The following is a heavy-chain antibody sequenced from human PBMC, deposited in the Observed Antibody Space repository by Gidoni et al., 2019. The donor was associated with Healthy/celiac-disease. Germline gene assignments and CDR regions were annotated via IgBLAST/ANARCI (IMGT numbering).Heavy chain of an antibody. J-gene: IGHJ4*02. CDR1: GGSFSGYY. CDR2: INHSTST. CDR3: ARGVHLRGYHY. D-gene: IGHD3-22*01. V-gene: IGHV4-34*01. Sequence: QMQLQQWGAGLLKPSETLSPTCAVYGGSFSGYYWSWIRQPPGKGLEWIGEINHSTSTNYNPSLKSRVTISVDTSKKQFSLKLSSVTAADTALYYCARGVHLRGYHYWGQGTLVTVSS.